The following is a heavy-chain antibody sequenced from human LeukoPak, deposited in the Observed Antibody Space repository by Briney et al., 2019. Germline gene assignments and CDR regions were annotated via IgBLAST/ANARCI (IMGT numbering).Heavy chain of an antibody. Sequence: GGSLRLSCAASGFTFGDYYMTWIRQAPGKGLEWVSYISNSGNTIKEADSVKGRFTISRDNAQNSLFLQMKSLRAEDTAVYYCARYRVITSDYIDSWGQGTLVTVSS. CDR2: ISNSGNTI. D-gene: IGHD3-16*01. CDR3: ARYRVITSDYIDS. J-gene: IGHJ4*02. V-gene: IGHV3-11*01. CDR1: GFTFGDYY.